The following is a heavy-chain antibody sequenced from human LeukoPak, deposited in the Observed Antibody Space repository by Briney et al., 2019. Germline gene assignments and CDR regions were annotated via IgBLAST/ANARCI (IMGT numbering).Heavy chain of an antibody. J-gene: IGHJ6*03. CDR2: IYTSGST. V-gene: IGHV4-4*07. CDR3: ARAAMARRYYYYYMDV. D-gene: IGHD2-2*01. CDR1: GGSISSYY. Sequence: PSETMSLTCTVSGGSISSYYWSWIRQPAGKGLGWIGRIYTSGSTNYNPSLKSRVTMSVDTSKNQFSLKLSSVTAADTAVYYCARAAMARRYYYYYMDVWGKGTTVTVSS.